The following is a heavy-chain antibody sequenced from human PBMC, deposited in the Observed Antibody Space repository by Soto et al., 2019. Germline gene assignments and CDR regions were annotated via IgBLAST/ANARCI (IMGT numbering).Heavy chain of an antibody. Sequence: EVQQVESGGGLVQPGGTLRLSCTASEFTFSTYWMHWLRQAPGKGPVWVSRISSDGSVTDYAGSVKGRFTISGDNAKNTLYLQMNSLRAEDTAVYYCASAMTSVGATTNGDYWGQGTLVTVSS. J-gene: IGHJ4*02. CDR3: ASAMTSVGATTNGDY. V-gene: IGHV3-74*01. CDR2: ISSDGSVT. D-gene: IGHD1-26*01. CDR1: EFTFSTYW.